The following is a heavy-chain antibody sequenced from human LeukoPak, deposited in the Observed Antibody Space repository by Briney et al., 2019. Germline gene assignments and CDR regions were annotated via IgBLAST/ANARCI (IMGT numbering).Heavy chain of an antibody. CDR1: GGSFSGYY. Sequence: SETLSLTGAVYGGSFSGYYWSWIRQPPGKGLEWIGEINHSGSTNYNPSLKSRVTISVDTSKNQFSLKLSSVTAADTAVYYCARVQPGDYYYGMDVWGQGTTVTVSS. J-gene: IGHJ6*02. CDR3: ARVQPGDYYYGMDV. CDR2: INHSGST. V-gene: IGHV4-34*01.